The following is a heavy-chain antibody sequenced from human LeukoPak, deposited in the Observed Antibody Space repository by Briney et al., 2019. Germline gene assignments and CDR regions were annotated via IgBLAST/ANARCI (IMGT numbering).Heavy chain of an antibody. V-gene: IGHV3-30*18. D-gene: IGHD1-7*01. J-gene: IGHJ6*03. CDR2: ISYDGSNK. CDR1: GFTFSSYG. Sequence: PGGSLGLSCAASGFTFSSYGMHWVRQAPGKGLEWVAVISYDGSNKYYADSVKGRFTISRDNSKNTLYLQMNSLRAEDTAVYYCAKGSHNWNYVRYYYYMDDWGKGTTVTVSS. CDR3: AKGSHNWNYVRYYYYMDD.